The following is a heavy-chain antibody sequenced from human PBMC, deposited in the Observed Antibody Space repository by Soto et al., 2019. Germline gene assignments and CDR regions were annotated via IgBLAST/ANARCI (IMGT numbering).Heavy chain of an antibody. V-gene: IGHV3-23*01. J-gene: IGHJ4*02. CDR3: AKDEARFLEGSWYFDY. D-gene: IGHD3-3*01. CDR2: ISGSGGST. CDR1: GFTFSSYA. Sequence: GGSLRLSCAASGFTFSSYAMSWVRQAPGKGLEWVSAISGSGGSTYYADSVKGRFTISRDNSKNTLYLQMNSLRAEDTAVYYFAKDEARFLEGSWYFDYWGQGTLVNVSS.